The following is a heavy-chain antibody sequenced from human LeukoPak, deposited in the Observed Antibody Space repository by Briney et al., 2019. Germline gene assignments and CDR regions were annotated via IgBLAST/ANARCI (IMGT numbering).Heavy chain of an antibody. D-gene: IGHD3-16*02. J-gene: IGHJ4*02. CDR1: GLTLSGYW. CDR2: IDSDGSGT. CDR3: ARGTAGYHSSYFDY. Sequence: GGSLRLSCSASGLTLSGYWMHWVRQIPGKGLVWVSRIDSDGSGTSYADSVKGRFTISRDNAENTLYLQMNSLRAEDTAVYYCARGTAGYHSSYFDYWGQGTLVTVSS. V-gene: IGHV3-74*01.